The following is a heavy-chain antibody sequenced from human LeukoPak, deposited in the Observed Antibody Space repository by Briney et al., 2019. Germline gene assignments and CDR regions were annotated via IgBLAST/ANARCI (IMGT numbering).Heavy chain of an antibody. Sequence: PGGSLRLSSAASGFTFSDYYMSWIRQAPGKGLEWVSYISHSGRTMYYADSVKGRFTISRDHAKNSLYLQMNSLRAGDTAVYYCARDSIVRGNIGNDMDVWGKGTTVTVSS. J-gene: IGHJ6*03. CDR1: GFTFSDYY. D-gene: IGHD2-8*01. CDR3: ARDSIVRGNIGNDMDV. CDR2: ISHSGRTM. V-gene: IGHV3-11*01.